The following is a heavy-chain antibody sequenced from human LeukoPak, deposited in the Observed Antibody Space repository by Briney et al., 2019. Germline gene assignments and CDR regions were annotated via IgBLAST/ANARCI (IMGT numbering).Heavy chain of an antibody. J-gene: IGHJ3*02. Sequence: GGSLRPSCAASGFTFSSYWMHWVRQAPGKGLVWVSRINSDGSSTSYADSVKGRFTISRDNAKNTLYLQMSSLRAEDTAVYYCATGERHGFDIWGQGTMVTVSS. CDR2: INSDGSST. CDR3: ATGERHGFDI. V-gene: IGHV3-74*01. CDR1: GFTFSSYW.